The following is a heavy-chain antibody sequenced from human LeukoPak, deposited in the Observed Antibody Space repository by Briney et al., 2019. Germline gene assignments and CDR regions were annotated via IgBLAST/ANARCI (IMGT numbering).Heavy chain of an antibody. CDR2: ISSSSSYI. V-gene: IGHV3-21*04. D-gene: IGHD2-15*01. Sequence: SGGSLRLSCAASGFTFSSYSMNWVRQAPGKGLEWVSSISSSSSYIYYADSVKGRFTISRDNAKNSLYLQMNSLRAEDTAIYYCVKSGLSRFDYWGQGTQVTVSS. CDR3: VKSGLSRFDY. CDR1: GFTFSSYS. J-gene: IGHJ4*02.